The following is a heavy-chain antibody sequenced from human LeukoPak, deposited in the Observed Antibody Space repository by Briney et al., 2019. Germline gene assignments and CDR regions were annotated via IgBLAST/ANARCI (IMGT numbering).Heavy chain of an antibody. V-gene: IGHV3-30*02. J-gene: IGHJ4*02. CDR3: AEELPWELLALDY. Sequence: GGSLRLSCAASGFTFSSYGMHWVRQAPGKGLEWVAFIRYDGSNKYYADSVKGRFTISRDNSKNTLYLQMNSLRAEDTAVYYCAEELPWELLALDYWGQGTLVTVSS. D-gene: IGHD1-26*01. CDR2: IRYDGSNK. CDR1: GFTFSSYG.